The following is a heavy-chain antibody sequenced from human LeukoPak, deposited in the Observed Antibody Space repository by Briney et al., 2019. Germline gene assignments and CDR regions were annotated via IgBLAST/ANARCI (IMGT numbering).Heavy chain of an antibody. Sequence: GGSLRLSYAASGFTFSSYAMHWVRQAPGKGLEWVAVISYDGSNKYYADSVKGRFTISRDNSKNTLYLQMNSLRAEDTAVYYCARDLLYSSSWLYYFDYWGQGTLVTVSS. V-gene: IGHV3-30-3*01. CDR2: ISYDGSNK. D-gene: IGHD6-13*01. CDR1: GFTFSSYA. J-gene: IGHJ4*02. CDR3: ARDLLYSSSWLYYFDY.